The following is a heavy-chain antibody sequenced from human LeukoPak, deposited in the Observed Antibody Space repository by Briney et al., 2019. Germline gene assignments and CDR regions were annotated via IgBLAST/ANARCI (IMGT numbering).Heavy chain of an antibody. CDR3: ARGGAGVVVPAAPLSPSTMDV. CDR1: GFTFSNHG. CDR2: INHSGST. V-gene: IGHV4-34*01. D-gene: IGHD2-2*01. Sequence: GSLRLSCAASGFTFSNHGMQWVRQPPGKGLEWIGEINHSGSTNYNPSLKSRVTLSVDTSKNQFSLKLSSVTAADTAVYYCARGGAGVVVPAAPLSPSTMDVWGQGTTVTVSS. J-gene: IGHJ6*02.